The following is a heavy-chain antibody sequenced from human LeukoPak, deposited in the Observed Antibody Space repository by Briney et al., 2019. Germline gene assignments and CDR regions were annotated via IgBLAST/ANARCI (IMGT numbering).Heavy chain of an antibody. J-gene: IGHJ4*02. D-gene: IGHD2/OR15-2a*01. CDR1: GGSIITNNW. CDR2: IFHSGSI. Sequence: PSGTLSLTCAVSGGSIITNNWWTWVRQPPGKGLEWIGEIFHSGSINYNPSLKSRVTISVDTSKNQFSLKLSSVTAADTAVYYCARRITGGFDYWGQGTLVTVSS. V-gene: IGHV4-4*02. CDR3: ARRITGGFDY.